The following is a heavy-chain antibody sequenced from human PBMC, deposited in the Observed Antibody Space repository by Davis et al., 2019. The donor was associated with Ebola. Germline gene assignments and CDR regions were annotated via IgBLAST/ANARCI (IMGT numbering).Heavy chain of an antibody. CDR2: LIPIFRTP. CDR1: GGTFRNYG. J-gene: IGHJ6*02. Sequence: SVKVSCKASGGTFRNYGISWVRQAPGQGLEWMGQLIPIFRTPTHAQKFQGRVTITADKSTSTAYMELSSLRSEDTAVYYCARVDTRYYYYGMDVWGQGTTVTVSS. V-gene: IGHV1-69*06. CDR3: ARVDTRYYYYGMDV. D-gene: IGHD5-18*01.